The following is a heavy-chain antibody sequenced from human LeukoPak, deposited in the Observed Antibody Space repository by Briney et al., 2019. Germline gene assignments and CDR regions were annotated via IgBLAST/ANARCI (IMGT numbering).Heavy chain of an antibody. CDR2: INPNSGGT. CDR3: AREFSHYYYMDV. V-gene: IGHV1-2*02. J-gene: IGHJ6*03. CDR1: GYTFTGYY. Sequence: ASVKVPCKASGYTFTGYYMHWVRQAPGQGLEWMGWINPNSGGTNYAQKFQGRVTMTRDTSISTAYMELSRLRSDDTAVYYCAREFSHYYYMDVWGKGTTVTVSS.